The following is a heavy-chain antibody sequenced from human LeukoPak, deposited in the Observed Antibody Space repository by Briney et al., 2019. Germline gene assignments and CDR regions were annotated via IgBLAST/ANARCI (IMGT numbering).Heavy chain of an antibody. CDR2: ISSSGSTI. J-gene: IGHJ3*02. D-gene: IGHD6-19*01. CDR3: AKEGAVAAFDI. CDR1: GFTFSDYY. Sequence: GGSLRLSCAASGFTFSDYYMSRIRQAPGKGLEWVSYISSSGSTIYYADSVKGRFTISRDNAKNSLYLQMNSLRAEGTAVYYCAKEGAVAAFDIWGQGTMVTVSS. V-gene: IGHV3-11*01.